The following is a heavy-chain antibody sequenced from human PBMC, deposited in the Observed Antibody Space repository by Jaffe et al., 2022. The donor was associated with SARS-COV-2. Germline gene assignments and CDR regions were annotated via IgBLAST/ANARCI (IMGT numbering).Heavy chain of an antibody. CDR2: ISGSGGST. J-gene: IGHJ4*02. V-gene: IGHV3-23*04. CDR1: GFTFSSYA. Sequence: EVQLVESGGGLVQPGGSLRLSCAASGFTFSSYAMSWVRQAPGKGLEWVSAISGSGGSTYYADSVKGRFTISRDNSKNTLYLQMNSLRAEDTAVYYCAKGPKGTYYDILTGYTTDDYWGQGTLVTVSS. CDR3: AKGPKGTYYDILTGYTTDDY. D-gene: IGHD3-9*01.